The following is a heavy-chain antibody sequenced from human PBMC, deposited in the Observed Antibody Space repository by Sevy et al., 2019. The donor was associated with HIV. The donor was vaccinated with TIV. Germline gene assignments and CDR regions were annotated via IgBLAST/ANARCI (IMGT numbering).Heavy chain of an antibody. D-gene: IGHD3-22*01. V-gene: IGHV1-18*01. CDR3: ARGKRPGDSSGYYGLDY. CDR1: GYTFTSYG. CDR2: ISAYNGNT. J-gene: IGHJ4*02. Sequence: ASVKVSCKASGYTFTSYGISWVRQAPGQGLEWMGWISAYNGNTNYAQKLQGRVTMTTDTSTSTAYMEPRSLRSDDTAVYYCARGKRPGDSSGYYGLDYWGQGTLVTVSS.